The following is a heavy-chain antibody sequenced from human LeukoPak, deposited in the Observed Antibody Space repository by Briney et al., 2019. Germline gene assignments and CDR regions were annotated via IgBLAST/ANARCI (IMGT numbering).Heavy chain of an antibody. CDR3: ATTYSSSWYSSNYYYYYMDV. CDR2: LSISGGRA. Sequence: GGSLRLSCAASGFTFSSYAMSWVRQAPGKGLEWVSALSISGGRAYYADSVKGRFTISRDNSKNTLYLQMNSLRAEDTAVYYCATTYSSSWYSSNYYYYYMDVWGKGTTVTISS. CDR1: GFTFSSYA. V-gene: IGHV3-23*01. J-gene: IGHJ6*03. D-gene: IGHD6-13*01.